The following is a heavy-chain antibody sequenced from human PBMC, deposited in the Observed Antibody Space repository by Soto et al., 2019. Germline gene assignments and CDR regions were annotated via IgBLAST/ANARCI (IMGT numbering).Heavy chain of an antibody. J-gene: IGHJ3*02. Sequence: VQLVESGGGLVEPGGSLRLSCAASGFTFSTYLMNWVRQAPGKGLEWVSSIKSDSSSLYYADSVKGRFTISRDNAKNSLHLQMNSLRVEDTAMYFCARNRMTGSQSGAFDIWGQGTMVTVSS. CDR2: IKSDSSSL. CDR1: GFTFSTYL. D-gene: IGHD3-9*01. V-gene: IGHV3-21*06. CDR3: ARNRMTGSQSGAFDI.